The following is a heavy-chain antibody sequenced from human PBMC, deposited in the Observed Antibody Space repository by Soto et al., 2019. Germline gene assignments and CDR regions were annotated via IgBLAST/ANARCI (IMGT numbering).Heavy chain of an antibody. CDR1: GFTFSSYG. CDR2: IWYDGSNK. J-gene: IGHJ2*01. CDR3: ARGGSNNWYFDL. Sequence: QVQLVESGGGVVQPGRSLRLSCAASGFTFSSYGMHWVRQAPGKGLEWVAVIWYDGSNKYYADSVKGRFTISRDNSKTTLYLQMNSLRAEDTAVYYCARGGSNNWYFDLWGRGTLVTVSS. V-gene: IGHV3-33*01. D-gene: IGHD2-15*01.